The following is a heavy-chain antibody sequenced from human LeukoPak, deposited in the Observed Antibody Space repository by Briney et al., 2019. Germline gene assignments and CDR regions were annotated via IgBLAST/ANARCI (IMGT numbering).Heavy chain of an antibody. Sequence: GRSLRLSCAASGFTFDDYAMHWVRQAPGKGPEWVSGITWNSGSIGYADSVKGRFTISRDNAKNSLYLQMNSLRDEDTAVYYCARGRWVAFRGQGALVTVSS. CDR3: ARGRWVAF. CDR1: GFTFDDYA. D-gene: IGHD5-24*01. CDR2: ITWNSGSI. V-gene: IGHV3-9*01. J-gene: IGHJ4*02.